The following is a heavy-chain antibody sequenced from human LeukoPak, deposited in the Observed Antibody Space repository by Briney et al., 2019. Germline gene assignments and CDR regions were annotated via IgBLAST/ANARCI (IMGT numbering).Heavy chain of an antibody. CDR1: GFTFSSYS. D-gene: IGHD6-19*01. CDR2: ISSSSSTI. V-gene: IGHV3-48*04. Sequence: GGSLRLSSAASGFTFSSYSMNWVRQAPGKGLEWVSFISSSSSTIYYADSVKGRFTISRDNAKNSLYLQMNSLRAEDTAVYYCAATVAGHPDDYFDFWGQGTLVTVSS. J-gene: IGHJ4*02. CDR3: AATVAGHPDDYFDF.